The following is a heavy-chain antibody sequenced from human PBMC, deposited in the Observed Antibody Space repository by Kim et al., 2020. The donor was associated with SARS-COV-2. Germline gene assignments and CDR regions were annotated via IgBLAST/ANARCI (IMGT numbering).Heavy chain of an antibody. V-gene: IGHV3-48*02. CDR3: ARDAPGLDV. CDR2: AI. Sequence: AIYYADSVRGRFTVSRDSEKTSMYLQMNSLRDGDTAVYYCARDAPGLDVWGQGTTVTVSS. J-gene: IGHJ6*02.